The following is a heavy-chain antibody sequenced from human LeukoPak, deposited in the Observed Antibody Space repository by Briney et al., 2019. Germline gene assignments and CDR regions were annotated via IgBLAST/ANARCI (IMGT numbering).Heavy chain of an antibody. Sequence: PSQTLSLXCTVSGGSSSSGSYYWSWIRQPAGKGPEWIGRIYTSGSTNYNPSLKSRVTISVDTSKNQFSLKLSSVTAADTAVYYCASYCSSTSCYSAAFDIWGQGTMVTVSS. D-gene: IGHD2-2*01. CDR2: IYTSGST. CDR1: GGSSSSGSYY. CDR3: ASYCSSTSCYSAAFDI. J-gene: IGHJ3*02. V-gene: IGHV4-61*02.